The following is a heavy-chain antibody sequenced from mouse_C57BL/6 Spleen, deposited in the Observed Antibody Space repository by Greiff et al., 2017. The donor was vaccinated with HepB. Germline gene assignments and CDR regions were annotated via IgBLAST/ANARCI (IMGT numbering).Heavy chain of an antibody. Sequence: VQLKQSGPELVKPGASVKISCKASGYSFTGYYMNWVKQSPEKSLEWIGEINPSTGGTTYNQKFKAKATLTVDKSSSTAYMQLKSLTSEDSAVYYCARRGYYFFDYWGQGTTLTVSS. D-gene: IGHD1-1*01. CDR3: ARRGYYFFDY. J-gene: IGHJ2*01. CDR1: GYSFTGYY. V-gene: IGHV1-42*01. CDR2: INPSTGGT.